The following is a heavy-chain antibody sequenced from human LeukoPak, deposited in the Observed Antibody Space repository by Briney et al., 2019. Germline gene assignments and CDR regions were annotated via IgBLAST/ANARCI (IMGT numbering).Heavy chain of an antibody. Sequence: ASVKVSCKASGGTFSSYAISWVRQAPGQGLEWMGRIIPILGIANYAQKFQGRVTITADDPTNTAHMELSSLRSEDTAVYFCATAHSSGWYFFDYWGQGTLVTVSS. D-gene: IGHD6-19*01. CDR3: ATAHSSGWYFFDY. CDR2: IIPILGIA. CDR1: GGTFSSYA. V-gene: IGHV1-69*04. J-gene: IGHJ4*02.